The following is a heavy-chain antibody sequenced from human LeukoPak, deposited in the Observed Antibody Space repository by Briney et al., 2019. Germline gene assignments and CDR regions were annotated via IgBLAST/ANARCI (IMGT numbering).Heavy chain of an antibody. Sequence: GGSLRLSCAASGFTFGDYAMHWVRQAPGKGLEWVSGISWNSGSIGYADSVKGRFTISRDNAKNSLYLQMNSLRAEDTALYYCAKDMGNRIAATKGFDPWGQGTLVTVSS. CDR1: GFTFGDYA. CDR3: AKDMGNRIAATKGFDP. J-gene: IGHJ5*02. CDR2: ISWNSGSI. D-gene: IGHD6-13*01. V-gene: IGHV3-9*01.